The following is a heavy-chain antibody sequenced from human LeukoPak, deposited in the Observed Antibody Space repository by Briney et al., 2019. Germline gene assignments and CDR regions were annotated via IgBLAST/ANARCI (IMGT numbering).Heavy chain of an antibody. Sequence: ASVKVSCKASRNTFNRYAINWVRQAPGQGLEWMGWINTNTGKPTYAQGFTGRFAFSLDTSVSTAHLQINSLRAEDTAVYYCARDHFGTTGGWGQGTLVTVSS. D-gene: IGHD1-1*01. V-gene: IGHV7-4-1*02. J-gene: IGHJ4*02. CDR1: RNTFNRYA. CDR3: ARDHFGTTGG. CDR2: INTNTGKP.